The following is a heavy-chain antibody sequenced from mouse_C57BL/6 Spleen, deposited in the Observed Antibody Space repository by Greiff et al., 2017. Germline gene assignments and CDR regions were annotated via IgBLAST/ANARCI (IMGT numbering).Heavy chain of an antibody. CDR2: IDPETGGT. J-gene: IGHJ3*01. Sequence: QLQQSGAELVRPGASVTLSCKASGYTFTDYEMHWVKQTPVHGLEWIGAIDPETGGTAYNQKFKGKAILTADKSSSTAYMELRSLTSEDSAVYSCTRVWDGYPFAYWGQGTLVTVSA. CDR1: GYTFTDYE. CDR3: TRVWDGYPFAY. D-gene: IGHD2-3*01. V-gene: IGHV1-15*01.